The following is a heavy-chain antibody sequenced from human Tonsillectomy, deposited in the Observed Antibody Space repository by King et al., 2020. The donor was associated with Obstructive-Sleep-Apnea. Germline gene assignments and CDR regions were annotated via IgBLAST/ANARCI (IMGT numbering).Heavy chain of an antibody. CDR1: GFTFSNYS. CDR2: ISSSCSYI. CDR3: ARNPYTIGWYAFDI. J-gene: IGHJ3*02. D-gene: IGHD6-19*01. V-gene: IGHV3-21*01. Sequence: VQLVESGGGLVKPGGSLRLSCAASGFTFSNYSMNWVRQAPGKGLEWVSSISSSCSYIYYADSVKGRFTISRDNAKNSLYLQMNSLRAEYTAVYYCARNPYTIGWYAFDIWGQGTMVTVSS.